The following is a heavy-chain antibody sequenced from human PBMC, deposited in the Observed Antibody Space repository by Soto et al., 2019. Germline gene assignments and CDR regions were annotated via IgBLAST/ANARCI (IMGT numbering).Heavy chain of an antibody. D-gene: IGHD3-22*01. V-gene: IGHV3-23*01. Sequence: EVQLLESGGGLVQPGGSLRLSCAASGFTFSSYAMSWVRQAPGKGLEWVSAISGSGGSTYYADSVKGRFTISRDNSKNTLYLQMNSLRAEDTAVYYCAKDFIVAGYYDSSGYYTLFDYWGQGTLVTVSS. CDR3: AKDFIVAGYYDSSGYYTLFDY. CDR2: ISGSGGST. CDR1: GFTFSSYA. J-gene: IGHJ4*02.